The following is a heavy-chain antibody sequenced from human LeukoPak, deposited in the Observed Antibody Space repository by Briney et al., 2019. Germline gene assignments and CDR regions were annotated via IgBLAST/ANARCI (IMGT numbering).Heavy chain of an antibody. CDR1: XGSISRYY. V-gene: IGHV4-59*01. Sequence: CTVSXGSISRYYWSWIRQPPGKGLEWIGYKDYSGSTNYNRSLKSRVTISVDTSKNQFSLTLSSVTAADTAVYYCAXXXXXXXLYLHLFDIWGQGTMVTVSS. CDR2: KDYSGST. CDR3: AXXXXXXXLYLHLFDI. D-gene: IGHD2/OR15-2a*01. J-gene: IGHJ3*02.